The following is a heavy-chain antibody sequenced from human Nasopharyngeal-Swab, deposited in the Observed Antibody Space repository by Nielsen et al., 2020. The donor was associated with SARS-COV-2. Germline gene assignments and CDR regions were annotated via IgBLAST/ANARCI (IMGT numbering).Heavy chain of an antibody. CDR1: GYTFTGYY. CDR2: INPNSGGT. D-gene: IGHD5-12*01. J-gene: IGHJ6*02. V-gene: IGHV1-2*04. Sequence: ASVKVSCKASGYTFTGYYMHWVRQAPGQGPEWMGWINPNSGGTNYAQKFQGWVTMTRDTSISTAYMELSRLRSDDTAVYYCARERRIVATILSDYYYGMDVWGQGTTVTVSS. CDR3: ARERRIVATILSDYYYGMDV.